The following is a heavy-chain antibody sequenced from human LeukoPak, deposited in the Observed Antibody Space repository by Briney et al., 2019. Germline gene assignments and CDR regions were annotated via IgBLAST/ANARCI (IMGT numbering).Heavy chain of an antibody. J-gene: IGHJ4*02. CDR3: ARYSVVTAFDY. D-gene: IGHD2-21*02. Sequence: SETLSLTCTVSGYSISSGYYWGWIRQPPGKGLEWIGSIYHSGSTYYNPSLKSRVTISVDTSKNQFSLELSSVTAADTAVYYCARYSVVTAFDYWGQGTLVTVSS. V-gene: IGHV4-38-2*02. CDR1: GYSISSGYY. CDR2: IYHSGST.